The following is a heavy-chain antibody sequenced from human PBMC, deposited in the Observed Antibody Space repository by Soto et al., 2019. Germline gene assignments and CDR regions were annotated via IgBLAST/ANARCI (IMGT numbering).Heavy chain of an antibody. D-gene: IGHD6-6*01. CDR3: ATETPASPYPSYAIDI. CDR2: FDPEDGET. Sequence: QVQLVQSGAEVKKPGASVKVSCKVSGYTLTDLSMHWVRQAPGKGLEWMGGFDPEDGETIYAQKFQGRVTMTEDTSTDTAYMELSSLRSEDTAVYYCATETPASPYPSYAIDIWGQGTMVTVSS. V-gene: IGHV1-24*01. CDR1: GYTLTDLS. J-gene: IGHJ3*02.